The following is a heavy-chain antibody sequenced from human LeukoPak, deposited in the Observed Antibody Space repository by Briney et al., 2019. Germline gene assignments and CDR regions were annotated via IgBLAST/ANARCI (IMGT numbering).Heavy chain of an antibody. CDR1: GFTFSSYD. V-gene: IGHV3-13*01. CDR2: TSTAGET. CDR3: AREIAVAGTWYFDL. Sequence: GGSLRLSCAASGFTFSSYDMHWVRQPTGKGLERVSGTSTAGETNYPGSVKGRFTISRENAKNSVYLQMNSLRAGDTAVYCAREIAVAGTWYFDLWGRGTLVTVYS. D-gene: IGHD6-19*01. J-gene: IGHJ2*01.